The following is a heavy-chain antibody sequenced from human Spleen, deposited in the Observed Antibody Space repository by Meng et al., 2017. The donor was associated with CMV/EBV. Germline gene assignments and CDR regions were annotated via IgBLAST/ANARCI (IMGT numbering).Heavy chain of an antibody. V-gene: IGHV4-39*07. CDR2: IYYSGST. CDR3: ARLSSDY. D-gene: IGHD5/OR15-5a*01. CDR1: GGSISSSYYY. Sequence: GSLRLSCTVSGGSISSSYYYWGWIRQPPEKGLEWIGSIYYSGSTYYNPSLKSRVTISIDTSKNQFSLKLSSVTAADTAVYYCARLSSDYWGQGTLVTVSS. J-gene: IGHJ4*02.